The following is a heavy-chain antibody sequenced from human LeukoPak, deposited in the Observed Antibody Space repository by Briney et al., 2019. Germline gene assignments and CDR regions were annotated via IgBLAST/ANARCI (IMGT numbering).Heavy chain of an antibody. CDR3: AASGGGIVGATLAFDY. V-gene: IGHV4-59*01. CDR2: IYYSGST. Sequence: SETLSLTCTVSGGSISSYYWSWIRPPPGKGLEWIGYIYYSGSTNYNPSLKSRVTIPVDTSKNQFSLKLSSVTAADTAVYYCAASGGGIVGATLAFDYWGQGTLVTVSS. CDR1: GGSISSYY. D-gene: IGHD1-26*01. J-gene: IGHJ4*02.